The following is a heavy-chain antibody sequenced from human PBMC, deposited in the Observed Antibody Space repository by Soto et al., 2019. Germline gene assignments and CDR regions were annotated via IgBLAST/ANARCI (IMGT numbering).Heavy chain of an antibody. Sequence: GGSLRLSCAASGFTFSNAWMSWVRQAPGKGLEWVGRIKSKTDGGTTDYAAPVKGRFTVSRDDSKNTLYLQMNSLKTEDTAVYYCTKLTGFCSTTSCPKWYFDYWGQGTLVTVSS. CDR2: IKSKTDGGTT. D-gene: IGHD2-2*01. J-gene: IGHJ4*02. CDR1: GFTFSNAW. V-gene: IGHV3-15*01. CDR3: TKLTGFCSTTSCPKWYFDY.